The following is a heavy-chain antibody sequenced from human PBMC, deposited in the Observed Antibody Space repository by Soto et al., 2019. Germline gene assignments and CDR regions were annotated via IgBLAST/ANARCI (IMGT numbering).Heavy chain of an antibody. V-gene: IGHV4-4*07. J-gene: IGHJ4*02. CDR2: IYTSGST. Sequence: QVQLQESGPGLVKPSETLSLTCTVSGGSISSYYWSWIRQPAGKGLEWIGRIYTSGSTNYNPSLKSRVTMSVDTSKNQFSLKLSPVTAADTAVYYCAREGRNFWSGYSLPDYWGQGTLVTVSS. CDR1: GGSISSYY. D-gene: IGHD3-3*01. CDR3: AREGRNFWSGYSLPDY.